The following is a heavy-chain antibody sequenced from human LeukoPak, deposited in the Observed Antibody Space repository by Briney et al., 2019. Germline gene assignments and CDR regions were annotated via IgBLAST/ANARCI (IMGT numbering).Heavy chain of an antibody. CDR2: ISGSGGST. Sequence: GGSLRLSCAASGFTFSSYAMSWVRQAPGKGLEWVSAISGSGGSTYYADSVKGRFTISRDNSKNTLFLQMNSLRAEDTAVYYCAKRTDYSNYGPFDYWGQGTLVTVSS. CDR3: AKRTDYSNYGPFDY. V-gene: IGHV3-23*01. CDR1: GFTFSSYA. D-gene: IGHD4-11*01. J-gene: IGHJ4*02.